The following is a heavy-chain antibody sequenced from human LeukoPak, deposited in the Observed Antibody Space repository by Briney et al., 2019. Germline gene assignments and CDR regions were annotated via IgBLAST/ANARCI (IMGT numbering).Heavy chain of an antibody. CDR2: IKSKTDGGTT. CDR3: TTGSPYCSGGSCYRRGAGDY. CDR1: GFTFSNAW. Sequence: GGSLRLSCAASGFTFSNAWMSWVRQAPGKGLEWVGRIKSKTDGGTTDYAAPVKGRFTISRDDSKNTLYLQMNSLKTEDTAVYYCTTGSPYCSGGSCYRRGAGDYWGRGTLVSVSS. J-gene: IGHJ4*02. D-gene: IGHD2-15*01. V-gene: IGHV3-15*01.